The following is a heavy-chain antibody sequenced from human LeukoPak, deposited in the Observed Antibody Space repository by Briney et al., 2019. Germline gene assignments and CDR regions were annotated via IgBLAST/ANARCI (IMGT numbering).Heavy chain of an antibody. CDR2: INPNSGGT. CDR1: GYTFTGYY. D-gene: IGHD3-10*01. J-gene: IGHJ6*02. V-gene: IGHV1-2*02. Sequence: GASVKVSCKASGYTFTGYYMHWVRQAPGQGLEWMGWINPNSGGTNYAQKFQGRVTMTRDTSISTAYMELSRLRSDDTAVYYCARDRAKLRAPDAMDVWGQGTTVTVSS. CDR3: ARDRAKLRAPDAMDV.